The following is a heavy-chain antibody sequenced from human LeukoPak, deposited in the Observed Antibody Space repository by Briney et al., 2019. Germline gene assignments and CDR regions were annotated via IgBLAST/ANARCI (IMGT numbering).Heavy chain of an antibody. Sequence: GGSLRLSCAASGFTFSIYGMHWVRQAPGKGLEWVAVISYDGNNEYYADSVKGRFTISRDNSKNTLYLQMNSLRTEDTAVYYCAKNTMVKGGSYYFDYWGQGTLVTVSS. D-gene: IGHD3-10*01. CDR3: AKNTMVKGGSYYFDY. CDR2: ISYDGNNE. J-gene: IGHJ4*02. V-gene: IGHV3-30*18. CDR1: GFTFSIYG.